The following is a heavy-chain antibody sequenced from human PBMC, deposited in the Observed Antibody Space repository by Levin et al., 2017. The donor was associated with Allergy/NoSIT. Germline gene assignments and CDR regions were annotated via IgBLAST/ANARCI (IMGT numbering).Heavy chain of an antibody. CDR2: IWYDGSNK. D-gene: IGHD3-22*01. V-gene: IGHV3-33*01. J-gene: IGHJ6*02. CDR3: ARERGVYDSSGYYYETYYYGMDV. Sequence: GGSLRLSCAASGFTFSSYGMHWVRQAPGKGLEWVAVIWYDGSNKYYADSVKGRFTISRDNSKNTLYLQMNSLRAEDTAVYYCARERGVYDSSGYYYETYYYGMDVWGQGTTVTVSS. CDR1: GFTFSSYG.